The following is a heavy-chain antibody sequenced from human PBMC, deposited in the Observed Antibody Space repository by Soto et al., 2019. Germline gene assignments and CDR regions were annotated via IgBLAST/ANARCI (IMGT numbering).Heavy chain of an antibody. CDR3: AREGPPDIAWFDP. J-gene: IGHJ5*02. D-gene: IGHD2-15*01. CDR1: GGTFSIYT. CDR2: SA. Sequence: QVQLVQSGAEVKKPGSSVKVSCKASGGTFSIYTISWVRQAPGQGLEWMGGSANSAQKFQGRLTVTADESTSQVYLELSSLTSEDTAVYYCAREGPPDIAWFDPWGQGTLVSVSS. V-gene: IGHV1-69*01.